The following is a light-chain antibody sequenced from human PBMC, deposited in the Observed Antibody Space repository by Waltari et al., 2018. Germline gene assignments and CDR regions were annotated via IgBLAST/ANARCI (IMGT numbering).Light chain of an antibody. Sequence: QSALTQPASVSGSPGQSITISCTGTYSDVGGYNYVSWYQQHPGVAPKLMIWYVFNRPSGVSNRFSGSKSGNTGSLTISGRQAEDEAAYYCSSYTHGSTLVVFGGGTKLTVL. CDR1: YSDVGGYNY. V-gene: IGLV2-14*03. J-gene: IGLJ2*01. CDR3: SSYTHGSTLVV. CDR2: YVF.